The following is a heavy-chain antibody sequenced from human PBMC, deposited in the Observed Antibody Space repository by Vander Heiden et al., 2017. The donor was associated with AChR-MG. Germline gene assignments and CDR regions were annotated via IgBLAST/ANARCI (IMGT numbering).Heavy chain of an antibody. D-gene: IGHD3-3*01. CDR3: TTVFLEWLSRQIDY. J-gene: IGHJ4*02. Sequence: EVQLVESGGGLVKPGGPLRLSCAASGFTFSNAWMSWVRQAPGKGLEWVGRIKSKTDGGTTDYAAPVKGRFTISRDDSKNTLYLQMNSLKTEDTAVYYCTTVFLEWLSRQIDYWGQGTLVTVSS. CDR2: IKSKTDGGTT. CDR1: GFTFSNAW. V-gene: IGHV3-15*01.